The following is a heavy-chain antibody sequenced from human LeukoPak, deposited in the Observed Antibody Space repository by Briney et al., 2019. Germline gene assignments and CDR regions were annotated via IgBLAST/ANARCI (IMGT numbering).Heavy chain of an antibody. D-gene: IGHD3-3*01. CDR1: GFTFSSYG. Sequence: GGSLRLSCAASGFTFSSYGMHWVRQAPGKGLEWVAVIWYDGSKKYYADSVKGRFTISRDNSKNTLYLQMNSLRAEDTAVYYCAKGPFGGYDFWSGYPKGSVDYWGQGTLVTVSS. J-gene: IGHJ4*02. CDR2: IWYDGSKK. CDR3: AKGPFGGYDFWSGYPKGSVDY. V-gene: IGHV3-33*06.